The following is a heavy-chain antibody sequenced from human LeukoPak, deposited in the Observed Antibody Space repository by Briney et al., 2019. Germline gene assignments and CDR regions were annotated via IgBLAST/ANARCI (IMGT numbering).Heavy chain of an antibody. CDR2: INHSGST. V-gene: IGHV4-34*01. D-gene: IGHD6-19*01. J-gene: IGHJ4*02. CDR1: GGSFSDYY. CDR3: ARGEAVAEY. Sequence: SETLSLTCAVHGGSFSDYYWSWIRQPPGKGLEWMGEINHSGSTKYNPSLNSPVTMSVDTSKIQFSLELSSVTAADTAVYYGARGEAVAEYWGQGTLVTVSS.